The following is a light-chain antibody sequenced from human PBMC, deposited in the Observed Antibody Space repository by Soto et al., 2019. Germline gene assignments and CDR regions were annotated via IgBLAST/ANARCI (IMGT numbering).Light chain of an antibody. CDR1: SSDVGGYNF. J-gene: IGLJ2*01. CDR3: RSFTSTSTRI. CDR2: DVT. V-gene: IGLV2-14*03. Sequence: QSALTQPASVSGSPGQSITISCTGTSSDVGGYNFVSWYQHHPGKAPKLIIYDVTNRPSGVSNRFSGSKSGDTASLTIYGLQAEDAADYYCRSFTSTSTRIFGGGTKLTVL.